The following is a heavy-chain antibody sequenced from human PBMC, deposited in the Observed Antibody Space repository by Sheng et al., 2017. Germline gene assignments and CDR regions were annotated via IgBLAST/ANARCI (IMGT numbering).Heavy chain of an antibody. J-gene: IGHJ4*02. CDR2: ISYDGSNE. CDR1: GFTLSSNA. Sequence: QVHLEESGGGVVRPGTSLRLSCGASGFTLSSNAMHWVRQAPGKGLEWVAIISYDGSNEYYADSVKGRFTISRDNAKRTLYLQMNGLTSEDTAVYYCARGGFGYRSGWSSIDSWGQGTLVTVSS. CDR3: ARGGFGYRSGWSSIDS. V-gene: IGHV3-30*04. D-gene: IGHD6-19*01.